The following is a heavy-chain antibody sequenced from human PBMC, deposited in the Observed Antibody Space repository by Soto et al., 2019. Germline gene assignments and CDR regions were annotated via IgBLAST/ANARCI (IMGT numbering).Heavy chain of an antibody. V-gene: IGHV1-2*04. CDR3: ARESGGATATLDYYYFYMDV. D-gene: IGHD5-12*01. Sequence: QVQLVQSGAEVRKPGASVTVSCRTSGHTFSDYYIHWVRQAPGQGHEWMGWINPNSGATNYARKFRGWVTMTRDTSIRTVYMQLSRLRSDDTAVYYCARESGGATATLDYYYFYMDVWGTGTTVTVSS. CDR1: GHTFSDYY. J-gene: IGHJ6*03. CDR2: INPNSGAT.